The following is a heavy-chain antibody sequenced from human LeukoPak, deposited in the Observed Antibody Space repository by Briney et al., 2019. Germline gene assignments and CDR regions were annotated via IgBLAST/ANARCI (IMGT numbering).Heavy chain of an antibody. Sequence: GGSLRLSCAAYGFTVSSNYMSWVRQAPGKGLEWVSVIYSGGSTYYADSVKGRFTISRDNSKNTLYLQMNSLRAEDTAVYYCARGRYCSGGSCLFDYWGQGTLVTVSS. CDR1: GFTVSSNY. CDR2: IYSGGST. J-gene: IGHJ4*02. CDR3: ARGRYCSGGSCLFDY. D-gene: IGHD2-15*01. V-gene: IGHV3-53*01.